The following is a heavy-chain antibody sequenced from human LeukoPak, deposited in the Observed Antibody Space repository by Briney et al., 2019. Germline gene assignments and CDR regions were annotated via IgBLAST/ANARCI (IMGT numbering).Heavy chain of an antibody. Sequence: PSETLSLTCTVSGGSISSYYWRWIRQPPGKGLEWIGYIYYSGSTNYNPSLKSRVTISVDTSKNQFSLKLSSVTAADTAVYYCARDSSTSDIPWGNWFDPWGQGTLVTVSS. CDR3: ARDSSTSDIPWGNWFDP. J-gene: IGHJ5*02. CDR2: IYYSGST. CDR1: GGSISSYY. V-gene: IGHV4-59*01. D-gene: IGHD2-2*01.